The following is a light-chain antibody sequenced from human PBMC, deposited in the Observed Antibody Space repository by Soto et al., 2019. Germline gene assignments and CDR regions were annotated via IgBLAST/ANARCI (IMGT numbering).Light chain of an antibody. CDR1: QSFSNNY. J-gene: IGKJ1*01. Sequence: EVVVTQSPATLSVSPGERATLSCRASQSFSNNYLAWYQQKPGQAPRLPIYGASSRATGIPDRFSGSGSGTDFTLTISRLEPEDFAVYYCQQYRDSGTFGQGTKVDIK. CDR2: GAS. CDR3: QQYRDSGT. V-gene: IGKV3-20*01.